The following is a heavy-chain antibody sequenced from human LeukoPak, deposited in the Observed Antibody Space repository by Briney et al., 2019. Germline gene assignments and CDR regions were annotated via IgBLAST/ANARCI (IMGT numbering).Heavy chain of an antibody. CDR3: AREISGYDYYYFDY. Sequence: GGSLRLSCAASGFTVSSNYMSWVRQAPGKELEWVSVIYSGGSTYYADSVKGRFTISRDNSKNTLYLQMNSLRAEDTAVYYCAREISGYDYYYFDYWGQGTLVTVSS. D-gene: IGHD5-12*01. J-gene: IGHJ4*02. CDR2: IYSGGST. CDR1: GFTVSSNY. V-gene: IGHV3-53*01.